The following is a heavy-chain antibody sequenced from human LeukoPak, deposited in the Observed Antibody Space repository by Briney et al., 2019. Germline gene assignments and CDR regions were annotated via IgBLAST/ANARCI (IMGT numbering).Heavy chain of an antibody. CDR2: IKQEGSEK. Sequence: GGSLRLSCEASGFTFSTYWMSWVRQAPGKGLEGVANIKQEGSEKYYVDSVKGRFTISRDNAKNSLYLQMNSVRAEDTAMYYCARDSAGNDYWGQGTMVTVSS. CDR3: ARDSAGNDY. D-gene: IGHD6-13*01. CDR1: GFTFSTYW. J-gene: IGHJ4*02. V-gene: IGHV3-7*01.